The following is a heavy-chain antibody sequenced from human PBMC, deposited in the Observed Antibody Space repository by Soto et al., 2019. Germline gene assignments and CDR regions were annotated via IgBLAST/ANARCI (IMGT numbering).Heavy chain of an antibody. D-gene: IGHD2-15*01. CDR2: IKSKTDGGTT. V-gene: IGHV3-15*01. CDR3: TTELGYCSGGSCYYDAFDI. Sequence: GGSLRLSCAASGFTFSNAWMSWVRQAPGKGLEWVGRIKSKTDGGTTDYAAPVKGRFTISRHDSKNTLYLQMNSLKTEDTAVYYCTTELGYCSGGSCYYDAFDIWGQGTMVTVSS. CDR1: GFTFSNAW. J-gene: IGHJ3*02.